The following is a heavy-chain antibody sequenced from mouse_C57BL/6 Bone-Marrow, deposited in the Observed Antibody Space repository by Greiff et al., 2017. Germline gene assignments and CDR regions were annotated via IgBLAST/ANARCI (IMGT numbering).Heavy chain of an antibody. Sequence: VQLQQSGAELVRPGASVKLSCTASGFNIKDDYMHWVKQRPEQGLERIGWIDPENGDTEYASKFQGKATITADTSSNTAYLPLSSLPSEDTAVYYCTTPLFYYGSSYYAMDYWGQGTSVTVSS. CDR3: TTPLFYYGSSYYAMDY. D-gene: IGHD1-1*01. V-gene: IGHV14-4*01. CDR2: IDPENGDT. CDR1: GFNIKDDY. J-gene: IGHJ4*01.